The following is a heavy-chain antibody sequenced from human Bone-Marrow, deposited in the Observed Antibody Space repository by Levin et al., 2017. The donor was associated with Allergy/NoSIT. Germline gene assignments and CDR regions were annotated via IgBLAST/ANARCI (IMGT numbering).Heavy chain of an antibody. J-gene: IGHJ4*02. Sequence: SETLSLTCTVSGGSISSGGYYWSWIRQHPGKGLEWIGYIYYSGSTYYNPSLKSRVTISVDTSKNQFSLKLSSVTAADTAVYYCARSPYGPSPADYWGQGTLVTVSS. CDR3: ARSPYGPSPADY. CDR1: GGSISSGGYY. V-gene: IGHV4-31*03. CDR2: IYYSGST. D-gene: IGHD3-10*01.